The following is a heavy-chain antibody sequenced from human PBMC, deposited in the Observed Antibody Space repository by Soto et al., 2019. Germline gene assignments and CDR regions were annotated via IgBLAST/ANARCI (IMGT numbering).Heavy chain of an antibody. CDR2: IIPILGIA. Sequence: QVQVVQSGAEVKKPGSSVKVSCKASGGTFSSYTISWVRQAPGKGLEWRGRIIPILGIANYAQKFQGRVTITADKSTSTAYMELSSLRSEDTAVYYCARDQTSGHCSGGSCPRGTRWGQGTLVTVSS. D-gene: IGHD2-15*01. J-gene: IGHJ4*02. CDR3: ARDQTSGHCSGGSCPRGTR. V-gene: IGHV1-69*08. CDR1: GGTFSSYT.